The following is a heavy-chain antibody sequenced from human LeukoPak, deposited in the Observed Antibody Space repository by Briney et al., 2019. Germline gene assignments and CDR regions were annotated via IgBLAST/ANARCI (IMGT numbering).Heavy chain of an antibody. CDR1: GYTFTSYG. CDR2: ISAYNGNT. CDR3: ARDGFSIAVAAPDY. D-gene: IGHD6-19*01. J-gene: IGHJ4*02. V-gene: IGHV1-18*01. Sequence: ASVKVSCKASGYTFTSYGISWVRLAPGQGLEWMGWISAYNGNTNYAQTLQGRVTMTTDTSTSTAYMELRSLRSDDTAVYYCARDGFSIAVAAPDYWGQGTLVTVSS.